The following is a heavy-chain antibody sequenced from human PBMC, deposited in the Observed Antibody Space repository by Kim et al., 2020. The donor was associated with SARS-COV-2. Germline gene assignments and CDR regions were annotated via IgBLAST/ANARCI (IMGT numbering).Heavy chain of an antibody. J-gene: IGHJ3*02. V-gene: IGHV5-51*01. Sequence: DTSYSPSLQGQVTISADKSISTAYLQWSSLKASDTAMYYCAREQWLYAFDIWGQGTMVTVSS. CDR3: AREQWLYAFDI. CDR2: DT. D-gene: IGHD6-19*01.